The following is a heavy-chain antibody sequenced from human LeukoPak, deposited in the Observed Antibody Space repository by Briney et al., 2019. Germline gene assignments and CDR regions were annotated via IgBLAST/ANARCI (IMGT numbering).Heavy chain of an antibody. J-gene: IGHJ4*02. CDR3: AKDRGDIVVVVAPSPHY. CDR2: ISGGAGST. D-gene: IGHD2-15*01. Sequence: GGSLRLSCAASGFTFSSYAMSWVRQAPGKGLEWVSVISGGAGSTYYADSVKGRFTISRDNSKNTLFLQMDNLRAEDTALYYCAKDRGDIVVVVAPSPHYWGQGTLVTVSS. CDR1: GFTFSSYA. V-gene: IGHV3-23*01.